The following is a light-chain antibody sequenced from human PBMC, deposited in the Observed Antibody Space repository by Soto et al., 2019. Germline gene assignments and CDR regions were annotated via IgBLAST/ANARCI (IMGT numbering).Light chain of an antibody. Sequence: DIQMTQSPSTLSASVGDRVTITCRASQSISSWLAWYQQKPGKAPKLLIYKPSNLESGVPPRYSGSPSRSDFTLTISSLQPDDFATYYCKQYNGYESRTFDQETKVEIK. CDR1: QSISSW. CDR3: KQYNGYESRT. J-gene: IGKJ1*01. CDR2: KPS. V-gene: IGKV1-5*03.